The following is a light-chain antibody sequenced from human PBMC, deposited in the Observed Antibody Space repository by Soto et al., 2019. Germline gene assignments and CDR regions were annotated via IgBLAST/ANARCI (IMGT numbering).Light chain of an antibody. CDR1: SNDVGLYNY. J-gene: IGLJ2*01. Sequence: QSALTQPASVSGSPGQSITISCTGSSNDVGLYNYVSWYQQHLGKAPKLVISDVTNRPSGVSDRFSGSKSGNTAFLTISGLQAEDEADYYCSSYTITATLFGRGTKLTVL. CDR2: DVT. CDR3: SSYTITATL. V-gene: IGLV2-14*03.